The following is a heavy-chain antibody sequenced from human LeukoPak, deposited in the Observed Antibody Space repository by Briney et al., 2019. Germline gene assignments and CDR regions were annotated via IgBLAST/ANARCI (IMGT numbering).Heavy chain of an antibody. J-gene: IGHJ4*02. D-gene: IGHD2-15*01. Sequence: GGSLRLSCVGSGFSFSNYAMHWVRQAPGKGPECVAVISHDGSDNLHADSVKGRFTVSRHNSKNTLYLQMNSLRDEDTAVYYCAKEKSNGWSITYYIDYWGQGSLVTVSS. CDR2: ISHDGSDN. CDR3: AKEKSNGWSITYYIDY. CDR1: GFSFSNYA. V-gene: IGHV3-30*18.